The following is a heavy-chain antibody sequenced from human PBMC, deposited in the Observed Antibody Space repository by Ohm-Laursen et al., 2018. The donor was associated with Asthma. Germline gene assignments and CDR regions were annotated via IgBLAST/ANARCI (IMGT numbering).Heavy chain of an antibody. D-gene: IGHD6-19*01. CDR3: ARGYSSGWYYTMGYYFDY. V-gene: IGHV4-59*01. CDR1: GGSISSYY. Sequence: GTLSLTCTVSGGSISSYYWSWIRQPPGKGLEWIGYIYYSGSTNYNPSLKSRVTISVDTSKNQFSLKLSSVTAADTAVYYCARGYSSGWYYTMGYYFDYWGQGTLVTVSS. J-gene: IGHJ4*02. CDR2: IYYSGST.